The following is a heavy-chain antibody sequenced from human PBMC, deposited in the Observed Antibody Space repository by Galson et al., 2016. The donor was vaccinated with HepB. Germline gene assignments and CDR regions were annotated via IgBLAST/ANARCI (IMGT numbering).Heavy chain of an antibody. CDR2: IIPIIGIG. CDR3: ARGPSTGAYDY. D-gene: IGHD2-8*02. J-gene: IGHJ4*02. CDR1: GGTFNSYA. V-gene: IGHV1-69*10. Sequence: SVKVSCKASGGTFNSYALNWVRQAPGQGLEWMGLIIPIIGIGNHAQKFQGRVTITADKSNSTVYMELTSLTSDDTAMYYCARGPSTGAYDYWGQGTLVTVSS.